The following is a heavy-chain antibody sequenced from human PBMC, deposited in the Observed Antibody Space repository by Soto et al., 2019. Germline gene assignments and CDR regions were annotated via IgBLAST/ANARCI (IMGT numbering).Heavy chain of an antibody. CDR3: AKDPTYDYGYFDS. Sequence: GGSLRLSCAASGFTFSSYAMNWVRQAPGKGLKWVSTIRTSVGDTYYAASVKGRFTISRDNSKSTVYLHLNSLRAEDTAIYYCAKDPTYDYGYFDSWGQGTLVTVSS. CDR1: GFTFSSYA. V-gene: IGHV3-23*01. D-gene: IGHD4-17*01. CDR2: IRTSVGDT. J-gene: IGHJ4*02.